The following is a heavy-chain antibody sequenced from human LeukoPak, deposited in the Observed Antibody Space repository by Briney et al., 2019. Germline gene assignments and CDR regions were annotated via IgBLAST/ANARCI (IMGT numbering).Heavy chain of an antibody. Sequence: PGGSLRLSCEVSGFTVNNNYVSWVRQAPGKGLEWVSVIYGGGSTYYADSVKGRFTISRDNSKNTVYLQMNSLRAEDAAVYYCARVQRSSNWFDPWGQGTLVTVSS. CDR2: IYGGGST. V-gene: IGHV3-53*01. CDR1: GFTVNNNY. CDR3: ARVQRSSNWFDP. J-gene: IGHJ5*02. D-gene: IGHD5-24*01.